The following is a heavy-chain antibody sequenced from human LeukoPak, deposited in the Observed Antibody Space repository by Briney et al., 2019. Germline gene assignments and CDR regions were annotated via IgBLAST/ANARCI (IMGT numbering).Heavy chain of an antibody. V-gene: IGHV1-2*02. Sequence: ASVKVSCKASGYTFTGYYMHWVRQAPGPGLEWMGWINPNSGGTNYAQKFQGRVTMTRDTSISTAYMELSRLRSDDTAVFYCATSSGWKSNIDYWGQGTLVTVSS. CDR2: INPNSGGT. CDR1: GYTFTGYY. J-gene: IGHJ4*02. D-gene: IGHD6-19*01. CDR3: ATSSGWKSNIDY.